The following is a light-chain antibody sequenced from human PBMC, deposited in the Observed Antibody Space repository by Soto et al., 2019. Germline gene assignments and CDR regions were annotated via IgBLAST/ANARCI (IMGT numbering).Light chain of an antibody. J-gene: IGKJ3*01. Sequence: DIQLTQSPSFLSASVGDRVTITCRASQVISSYLAWYQHKPGKATKLLIYAASTLQSGVQSRYSGSGSGTEFTLPISSLQPEEFATYYCQQLHSFTFTVGAGPKIDIK. CDR3: QQLHSFTFT. CDR2: AAS. V-gene: IGKV1-9*01. CDR1: QVISSY.